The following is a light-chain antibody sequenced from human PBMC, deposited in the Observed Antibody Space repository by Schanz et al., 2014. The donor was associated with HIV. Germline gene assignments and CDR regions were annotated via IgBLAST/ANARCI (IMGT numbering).Light chain of an antibody. V-gene: IGLV1-40*01. CDR1: RSNIGTGFD. J-gene: IGLJ2*01. CDR2: AHT. Sequence: QSVLTQPPSVSGAPGQRVTISCTGTRSNIGTGFDVHWYQLLPGTAPKVLIFAHTHRPSGVPDRFSGSKSGTSASLAITGLHAEDEADYYCQSFDSSLSAVVFGGGTKLTVL. CDR3: QSFDSSLSAVV.